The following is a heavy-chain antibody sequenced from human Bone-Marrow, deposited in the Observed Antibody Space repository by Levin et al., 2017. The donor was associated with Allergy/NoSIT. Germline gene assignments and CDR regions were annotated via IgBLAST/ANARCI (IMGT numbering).Heavy chain of an antibody. CDR2: IYYSGST. CDR1: GGSISSGGYH. Sequence: SETLSLTCTVSGGSISSGGYHWSWIRQHAGKGLEWIGYIYYSGSTYYNPSLKSRVIISVVTSKNQLSLKLTSVTVADTAVYYCARFNGYDFDYWGQGTLVTVSS. J-gene: IGHJ4*02. V-gene: IGHV4-31*03. CDR3: ARFNGYDFDY. D-gene: IGHD5-12*01.